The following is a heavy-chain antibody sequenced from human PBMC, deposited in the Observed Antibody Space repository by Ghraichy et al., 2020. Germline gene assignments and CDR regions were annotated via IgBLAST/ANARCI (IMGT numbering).Heavy chain of an antibody. J-gene: IGHJ2*01. CDR2: MHHSGST. Sequence: SETLSLTCTVSTGSISSSNYYWGWIRQPPGKGLEWIGSMHHSGSTYYNPSLNSRLTISADTSKNQFSLRLSSVTAADTAIYYCAGSFAIIRYFDLWGRGTLVTVSS. V-gene: IGHV4-39*01. CDR1: TGSISSSNYY. CDR3: AGSFAIIRYFDL. D-gene: IGHD3-10*01.